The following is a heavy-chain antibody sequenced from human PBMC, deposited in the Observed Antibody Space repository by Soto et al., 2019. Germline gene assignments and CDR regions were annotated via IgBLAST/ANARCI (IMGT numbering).Heavy chain of an antibody. CDR3: ARDQTRAARRDHYYYGGKDV. J-gene: IGHJ6*02. CDR2: ISAYNGNT. V-gene: IGHV1-18*01. CDR1: GYTFTSYA. D-gene: IGHD6-6*01. Sequence: QVQLVQSGAEVKKPGASVKVSCKASGYTFTSYAISWVRQAPGQGLEWMGWISAYNGNTNYAQKLQGRVTMTTDTSTSTAYMELRSLRSDDTAVYYCARDQTRAARRDHYYYGGKDVWGQGTTVTVSS.